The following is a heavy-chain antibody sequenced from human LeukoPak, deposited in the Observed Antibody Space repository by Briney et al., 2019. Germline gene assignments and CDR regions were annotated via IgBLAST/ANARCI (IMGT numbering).Heavy chain of an antibody. D-gene: IGHD2-8*01. CDR2: ISSSTTYT. V-gene: IGHV3-21*01. Sequence: GGSLRLSCAASGFTFSSHTMSWVRQAPGKGLEWVSSISSSTTYTYYADSVKGRFTISRDNAKNSLYLQMNSLRAEDTAVYYCARVYRNHNGWGQGTLVTVSS. J-gene: IGHJ4*02. CDR3: ARVYRNHNG. CDR1: GFTFSSHT.